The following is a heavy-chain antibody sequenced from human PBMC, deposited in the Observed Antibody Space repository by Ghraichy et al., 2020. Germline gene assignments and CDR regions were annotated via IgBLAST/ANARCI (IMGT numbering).Heavy chain of an antibody. CDR3: ATDSDSSSWYYYYGMDV. V-gene: IGHV1-24*01. J-gene: IGHJ6*02. D-gene: IGHD6-13*01. Sequence: ASVKVSCKVSGYTLTELSMHWGRQAPGKGLEWMGGFDPEDGETIYAQKFQGRVTMTEDTSTDTAYMELSSLRSEDTSVYYCATDSDSSSWYYYYGMDVWGQGTTVTVSS. CDR1: GYTLTELS. CDR2: FDPEDGET.